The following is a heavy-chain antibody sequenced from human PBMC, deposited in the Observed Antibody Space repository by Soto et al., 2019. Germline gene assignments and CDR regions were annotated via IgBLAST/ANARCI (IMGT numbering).Heavy chain of an antibody. V-gene: IGHV3-48*01. CDR3: ARDRGCSGGICYRDLGY. D-gene: IGHD2-15*01. CDR2: ISSTSTTI. CDR1: GFTFSSYS. J-gene: IGHJ4*02. Sequence: EVQLVESGGGLVQPGGSLRLSCAASGFTFSSYSMSWVRQAPGKGLEWVSYISSTSTTIYYADSVKGRFTISRDNAKNSPYLHMNSLSAEDTAVYYCARDRGCSGGICYRDLGYWGQGTLVTVSS.